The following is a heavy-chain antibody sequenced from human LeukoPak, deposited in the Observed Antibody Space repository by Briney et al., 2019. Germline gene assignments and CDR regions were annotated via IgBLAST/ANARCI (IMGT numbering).Heavy chain of an antibody. CDR3: ARRNQLLSDAFDI. V-gene: IGHV5-51*01. D-gene: IGHD2-2*01. J-gene: IGHJ3*02. Sequence: PGESLKVSCKGSGYSFSSYWIAWVRQMPGKGLEWMGIIYPGDSDTRYSPSFQGQVTISADKSISTAYLQWSSLKASDTAMHYCARRNQLLSDAFDIWGQGTMVTVSS. CDR1: GYSFSSYW. CDR2: IYPGDSDT.